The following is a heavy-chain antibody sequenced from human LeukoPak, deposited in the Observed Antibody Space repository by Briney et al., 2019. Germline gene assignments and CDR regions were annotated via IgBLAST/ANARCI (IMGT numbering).Heavy chain of an antibody. D-gene: IGHD2-8*01. J-gene: IGHJ4*02. CDR2: INPNSGGT. Sequence: ASVKVSCKASGYTFTSYDINWVRQAPGQGLEWMGWINPNSGGTNYAQKFQGRVTMTRDTSISTAYMELSRLRSDDTAVYYCARDGVSTTPDFDYWGQGTLVTVSS. V-gene: IGHV1-2*02. CDR1: GYTFTSYD. CDR3: ARDGVSTTPDFDY.